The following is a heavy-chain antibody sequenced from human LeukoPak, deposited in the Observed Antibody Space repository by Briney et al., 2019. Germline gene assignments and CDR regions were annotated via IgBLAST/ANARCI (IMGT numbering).Heavy chain of an antibody. Sequence: GGSLRLSCAASGFTFSSYAMHWVRQAPGKGLEWVANIKEDGSAKNFVGSVQGRFTISRDNAKNSLYLEMNSLRAEDTAVYYCARDRAYNRFDYWGQGTLVTVSS. D-gene: IGHD5-24*01. V-gene: IGHV3-7*01. J-gene: IGHJ4*02. CDR2: IKEDGSAK. CDR1: GFTFSSYA. CDR3: ARDRAYNRFDY.